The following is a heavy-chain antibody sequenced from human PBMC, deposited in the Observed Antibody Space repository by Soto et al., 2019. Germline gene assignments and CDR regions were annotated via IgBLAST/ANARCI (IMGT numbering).Heavy chain of an antibody. CDR1: GGTFSSYA. J-gene: IGHJ5*02. Sequence: QVQLVQSGAEVKQPGSSVKVSCKASGGTFSSYAISWVRQAPGQGLEWMGGIIPIFGTANYAQTFQGRVTITADESMSTAYMELRSLRSEDTGVYYGARSNYYDSSGFEGYNWCDPWGQGTLVTVSS. CDR2: IIPIFGTA. CDR3: ARSNYYDSSGFEGYNWCDP. D-gene: IGHD3-22*01. V-gene: IGHV1-69*12.